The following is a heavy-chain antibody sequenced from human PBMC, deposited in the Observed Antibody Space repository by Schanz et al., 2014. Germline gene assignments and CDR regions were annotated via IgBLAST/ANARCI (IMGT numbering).Heavy chain of an antibody. Sequence: VQLVESGGGLVKPGGSLRLSCTASGFTFSSHWMHWVRQDPGKGLVWVARINSVGSNTDYADSVTGRFTISRDNAKNTLYLQMNTLRAEDTAVYYCARGGTAYYFDDWGQGTLVTVSS. CDR2: INSVGSNT. D-gene: IGHD2-21*02. CDR1: GFTFSSHW. J-gene: IGHJ4*02. CDR3: ARGGTAYYFDD. V-gene: IGHV3-74*02.